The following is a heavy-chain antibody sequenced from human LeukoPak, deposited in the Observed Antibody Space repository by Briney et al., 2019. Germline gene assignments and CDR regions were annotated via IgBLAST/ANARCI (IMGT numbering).Heavy chain of an antibody. CDR2: IYYSGST. J-gene: IGHJ4*02. V-gene: IGHV4-59*01. D-gene: IGHD5-24*01. CDR1: GGSISSYY. CDR3: ARDRGLQLPDY. Sequence: SETLSLTCTVSGGSISSYYWSWIRQPPGKGLEWIGYIYYSGSTNYDPSLKSRVTISVDTSKNQFSLKLSSVTAADTAVYYCARDRGLQLPDYWGQGTLVTVSS.